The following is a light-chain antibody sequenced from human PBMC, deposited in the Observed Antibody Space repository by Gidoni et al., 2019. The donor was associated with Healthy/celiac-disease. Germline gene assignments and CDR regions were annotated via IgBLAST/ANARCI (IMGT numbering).Light chain of an antibody. J-gene: IGLJ2*01. CDR3: SSYAGSNIVV. CDR1: SSDVGGYNY. CDR2: EVS. Sequence: QSALTQPPSASGSPGQSVTISCTGTSSDVGGYNYVSWYQQHSGKAPKPMIYEVSKRPSGVPERFSGSKSGNTASLTVSGLQAEDEADYYCSSYAGSNIVVFGGGTKLTVL. V-gene: IGLV2-8*01.